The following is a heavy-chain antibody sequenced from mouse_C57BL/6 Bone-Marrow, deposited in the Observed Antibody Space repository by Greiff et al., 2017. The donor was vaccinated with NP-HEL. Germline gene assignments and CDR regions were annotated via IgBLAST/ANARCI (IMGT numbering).Heavy chain of an antibody. CDR3: ANSYYGSSYPWFAY. Sequence: QVQLQQPGAELVKPGASVKLSCKASGYTFTSYWMHWVKQRPGQGLEWIGMIHPNSGSTNYNEKFKSNATLTVDKSSSTAYMQLSSLTSEDSAVYDCANSYYGSSYPWFAYWGQGTLVTVSA. V-gene: IGHV1-64*01. CDR2: IHPNSGST. J-gene: IGHJ3*01. D-gene: IGHD1-1*01. CDR1: GYTFTSYW.